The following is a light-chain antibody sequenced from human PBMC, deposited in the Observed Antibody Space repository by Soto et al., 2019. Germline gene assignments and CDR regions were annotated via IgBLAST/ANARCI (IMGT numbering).Light chain of an antibody. Sequence: DIQLTQSPSFLSASVGDRVTITCRASQGISSYVAWYQQKPGKAPKLLIFAAFTLQRGVPSRFSGSGSGTEFTLTISSLQPADFATYYCQQLNSYPRTFGGGTKVEIK. CDR2: AAF. V-gene: IGKV1-9*01. CDR3: QQLNSYPRT. J-gene: IGKJ4*01. CDR1: QGISSY.